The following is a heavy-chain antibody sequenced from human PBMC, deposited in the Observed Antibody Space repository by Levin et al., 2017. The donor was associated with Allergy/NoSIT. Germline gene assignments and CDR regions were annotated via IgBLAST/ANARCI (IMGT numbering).Heavy chain of an antibody. Sequence: GGSLRLSCAASGFTFSSYDMHWVRQAPGKGLEWVSAIGTAGDTYYPGSVKGRFPISRENAKNSLYLQMNSLRAGDTAVYYCARAGMYSSSWVSLEYWGQGTLVIVS. J-gene: IGHJ4*02. CDR3: ARAGMYSSSWVSLEY. D-gene: IGHD6-13*01. CDR2: IGTAGDT. CDR1: GFTFSSYD. V-gene: IGHV3-13*01.